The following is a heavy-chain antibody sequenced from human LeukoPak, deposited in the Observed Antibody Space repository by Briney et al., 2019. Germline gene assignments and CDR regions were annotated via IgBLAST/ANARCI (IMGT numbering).Heavy chain of an antibody. J-gene: IGHJ5*02. V-gene: IGHV3-23*01. CDR3: AKPTNDFWSGYPPGWFDP. CDR1: GVTFSSYV. CDR2: ISGSGGST. Sequence: GASLRLSCAASGVTFSSYVMSWVRQAPGKGLEWDSAISGSGGSTYHADSVEGRFTISRDNSKNTLYLQMNSLRAEDTAVYYCAKPTNDFWSGYPPGWFDPWGQGTLVTVSS. D-gene: IGHD3-3*01.